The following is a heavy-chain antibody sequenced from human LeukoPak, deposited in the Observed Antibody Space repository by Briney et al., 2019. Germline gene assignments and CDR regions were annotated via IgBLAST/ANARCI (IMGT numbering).Heavy chain of an antibody. V-gene: IGHV1-18*01. CDR2: ISAYNGKT. D-gene: IGHD3-16*02. CDR3: ARDPPGNMITFGGVIALPFDY. J-gene: IGHJ4*02. Sequence: ASVTVSCKASGYTFTSYGISWVRQAPGQGLEWMGWISAYNGKTNYAQKFQGRVTMTTDTSTSTAYMELRSLRSDDTAVYYCARDPPGNMITFGGVIALPFDYWGQGTLVIVSS. CDR1: GYTFTSYG.